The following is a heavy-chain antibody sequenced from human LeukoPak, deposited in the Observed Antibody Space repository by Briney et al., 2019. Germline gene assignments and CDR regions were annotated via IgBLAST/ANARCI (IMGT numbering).Heavy chain of an antibody. Sequence: GESLKISFKGSGYSFTSYWIGWVRQMPGKGLEWMGVIYPGDSDTRYSPSFQGQVTNSADKSISTAYLQWSSLKASDTAMYYCARLDARCSSTSCHTYYYYGMDVWGQGTTVTVSS. CDR3: ARLDARCSSTSCHTYYYYGMDV. V-gene: IGHV5-51*01. CDR2: IYPGDSDT. D-gene: IGHD2-2*01. CDR1: GYSFTSYW. J-gene: IGHJ6*02.